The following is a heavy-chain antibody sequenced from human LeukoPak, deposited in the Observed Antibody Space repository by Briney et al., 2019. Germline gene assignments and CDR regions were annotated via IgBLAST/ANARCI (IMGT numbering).Heavy chain of an antibody. D-gene: IGHD1-26*01. V-gene: IGHV3-74*01. CDR2: INNEGTAA. Sequence: PGGSLRLSCAASGFTFSTYWMHWVRQAPGKGLVWVSRINNEGTAANYADSVQGRFTISRDNAKSMLYLQMDSLRAEDTAVYYCARESTVGPIQTDALDIWGQGTMVTVSS. CDR3: ARESTVGPIQTDALDI. CDR1: GFTFSTYW. J-gene: IGHJ3*02.